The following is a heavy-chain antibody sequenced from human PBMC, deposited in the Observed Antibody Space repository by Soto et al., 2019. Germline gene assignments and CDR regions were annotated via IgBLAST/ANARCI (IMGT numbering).Heavy chain of an antibody. J-gene: IGHJ4*02. V-gene: IGHV3-7*03. Sequence: GALGVSCADSGFTFSSYWMSGIRQAPGKGLQWVANIKQDGIEKYYGDSVKGRFTVSRDNAKNSLSLQMNSLRAEDTAVYYCARGDDFSFDHWGQGVLVTVSS. CDR1: GFTFSSYW. D-gene: IGHD2-21*02. CDR3: ARGDDFSFDH. CDR2: IKQDGIEK.